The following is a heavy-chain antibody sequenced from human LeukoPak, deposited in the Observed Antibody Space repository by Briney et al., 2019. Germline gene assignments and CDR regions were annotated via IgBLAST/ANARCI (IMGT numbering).Heavy chain of an antibody. J-gene: IGHJ4*02. CDR1: GYTFTSYG. V-gene: IGHV1-18*01. Sequence: ASVKVSCKASGYTFTSYGISWVRQAPGQGLEWMGWISAYNGNTNYAQKLQGRVTMTTDTSTSTAYMELRSLRSDDTAVYYCARDSYYGSGSSTDFDYWGQGTLVTVPS. CDR2: ISAYNGNT. D-gene: IGHD3-10*01. CDR3: ARDSYYGSGSSTDFDY.